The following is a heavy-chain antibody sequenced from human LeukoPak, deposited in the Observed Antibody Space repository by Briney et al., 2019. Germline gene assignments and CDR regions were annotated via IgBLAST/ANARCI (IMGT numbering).Heavy chain of an antibody. CDR1: GFTVSSNY. D-gene: IGHD3-10*01. CDR2: IYSGGST. J-gene: IGHJ3*02. CDR3: ARDPAQPGENDAFDI. V-gene: IGHV3-66*01. Sequence: GGSLRLSCAASGFTVSSNYMSWVRQAPGKGLEWVSVIYSGGSTYYADSVKGRFTISRDNSKNTLFLQMNSLRAEDTAVYYCARDPAQPGENDAFDIWGQGTMVTVSS.